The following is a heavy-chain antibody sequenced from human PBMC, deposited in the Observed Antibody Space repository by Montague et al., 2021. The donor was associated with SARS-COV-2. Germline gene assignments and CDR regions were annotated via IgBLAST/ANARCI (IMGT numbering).Heavy chain of an antibody. CDR1: GDSVASHRAT. V-gene: IGHV6-1*01. D-gene: IGHD1-1*01. J-gene: IGHJ6*02. CDR3: TSGREGNYNVMDV. CDR2: THYRSKWYN. Sequence: CAISGDSVASHRATWNGHRHSLSRRLELLGRTHYRSKWYNDYAVSVRGRVTINPDTSKNQFSLQLNSVTPEDTAIYYCTSGREGNYNVMDVWGQGTTVTVSS.